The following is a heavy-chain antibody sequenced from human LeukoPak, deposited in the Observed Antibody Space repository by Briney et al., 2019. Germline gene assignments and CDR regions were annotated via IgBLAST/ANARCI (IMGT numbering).Heavy chain of an antibody. V-gene: IGHV3-7*01. CDR2: INQDGSEE. J-gene: IGHJ4*02. CDR3: VRDGGVSGYDLLDY. CDR1: GFTFSNYW. D-gene: IGHD5-12*01. Sequence: GGSLRLSCAASGFTFSNYWMTWVRQAPGKGLEWVAHINQDGSEEHYMDSVKARFTISRDNAKNSLSLQMNSLRAEDTAVYYWVRDGGVSGYDLLDYWGQGTLVTVSS.